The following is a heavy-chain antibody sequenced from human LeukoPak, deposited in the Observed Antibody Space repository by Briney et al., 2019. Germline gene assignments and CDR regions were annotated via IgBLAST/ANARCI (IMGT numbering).Heavy chain of an antibody. Sequence: ASVKVSCKASGGTFSSYAISWVRQAPGQGLEXXXXXXXXXGTANYAQKFQGRVTITADESTSTAYMELSSLRSEDTAVYYCARDRRGYCSSTSCYAPFDYWGQGTLVTVSS. CDR2: XXXXXGTA. D-gene: IGHD2-2*01. CDR3: ARDRRGYCSSTSCYAPFDY. J-gene: IGHJ4*02. V-gene: IGHV1-69*13. CDR1: GGTFSSYA.